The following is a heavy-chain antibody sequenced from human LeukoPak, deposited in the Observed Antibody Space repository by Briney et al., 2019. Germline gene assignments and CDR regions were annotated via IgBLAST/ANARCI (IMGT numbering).Heavy chain of an antibody. CDR1: GYTFISYD. V-gene: IGHV1-8*01. Sequence: GASVKVSCKASGYTFISYDINWVRQVTGQGLEWMGWMNPNSGNTGYAQKFQGRVTITRNTSISTAFMELSSLRSEDTAVYYCARRAVGNSYYYSMDVWGKGTTVTIFS. CDR3: ARRAVGNSYYYSMDV. CDR2: MNPNSGNT. J-gene: IGHJ6*03. D-gene: IGHD6-19*01.